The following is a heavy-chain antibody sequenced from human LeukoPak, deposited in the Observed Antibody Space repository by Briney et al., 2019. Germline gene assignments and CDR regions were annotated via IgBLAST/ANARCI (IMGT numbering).Heavy chain of an antibody. CDR1: GFTFSSYA. Sequence: GGSLRLSCAASGFTFSSYAMSWVRQAPGKGLEWVTTISSDGISTYYADSVKGRSTIFRDNAKNTLYLQMNSLRAEDTAVYYCVRDLGGRSGHWGQGTLVTVSS. D-gene: IGHD1-26*01. CDR2: ISSDGIST. CDR3: VRDLGGRSGH. V-gene: IGHV3-23*01. J-gene: IGHJ4*02.